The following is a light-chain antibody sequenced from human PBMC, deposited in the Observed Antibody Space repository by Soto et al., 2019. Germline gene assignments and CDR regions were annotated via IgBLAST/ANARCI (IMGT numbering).Light chain of an antibody. CDR1: QSVSSN. CDR3: QHYENWPPMT. CDR2: GAS. J-gene: IGKJ5*01. Sequence: VMTQSPATLSVSPGERAALSCMASQSVSSNLAWYQQKPGQAPRLLIYGASRRATGFPARFSGSGSGTDFTLTIRSLQSEDFAVYYCQHYENWPPMTCGQGTRREIK. V-gene: IGKV3-15*01.